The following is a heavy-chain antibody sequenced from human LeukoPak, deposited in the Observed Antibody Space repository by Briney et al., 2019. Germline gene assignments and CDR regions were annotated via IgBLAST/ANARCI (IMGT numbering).Heavy chain of an antibody. D-gene: IGHD5-18*01. V-gene: IGHV3-23*01. CDR3: AKDIAQGYTFGSIEQDY. J-gene: IGHJ4*02. Sequence: GGSLRLSCAASGVTFSRYAMSWVRQAPGKGLEWVSAISESGTGTYYADSVKGRFTISRDNSKNTLSLQMNSLRAEDTAVYYCAKDIAQGYTFGSIEQDYWGQGTLVTVST. CDR2: ISESGTGT. CDR1: GVTFSRYA.